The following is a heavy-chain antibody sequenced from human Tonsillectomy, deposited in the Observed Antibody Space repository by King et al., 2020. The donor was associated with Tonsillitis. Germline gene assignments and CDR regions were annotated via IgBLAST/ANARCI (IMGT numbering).Heavy chain of an antibody. D-gene: IGHD3-10*01. CDR2: ISYDGSNK. Sequence: VQLVESGGGVVQPGRSLRLSCAASGFTFSSYGMHWVRQAPGKGLEWVAVISYDGSNKYYADSVKGRFTISRDNSKNTLYLQMNSLRAEDTAVYYCAKGAGSGSHRGDYWGQGTLVTVSS. CDR3: AKGAGSGSHRGDY. CDR1: GFTFSSYG. V-gene: IGHV3-30*18. J-gene: IGHJ4*02.